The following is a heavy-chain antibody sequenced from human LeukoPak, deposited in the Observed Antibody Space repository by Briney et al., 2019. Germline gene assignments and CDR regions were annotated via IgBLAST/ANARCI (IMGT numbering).Heavy chain of an antibody. CDR1: GFTFSDYA. J-gene: IGHJ4*02. CDR3: ARSVPDYTRFDF. Sequence: GGSLRLSCAASGFTFSDYAMNWVRQAPGKGLEWVSTFKTNYNQVYYAESVRGRFTISTDNSKNTAYLQMNSLRVEDTTLYYCARSVPDYTRFDFWGQGALVTVSS. V-gene: IGHV3-23*05. D-gene: IGHD4-11*01. CDR2: FKTNYNQV.